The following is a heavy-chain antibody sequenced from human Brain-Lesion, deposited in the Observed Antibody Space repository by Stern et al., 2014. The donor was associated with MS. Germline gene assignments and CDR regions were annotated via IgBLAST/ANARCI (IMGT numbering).Heavy chain of an antibody. CDR2: INPNTGGT. V-gene: IGHV1-2*02. CDR1: GYIFTGYY. D-gene: IGHD3-3*01. CDR3: VRDQRGITIFGVVTDYYYLGMDV. J-gene: IGHJ6*02. Sequence: VQLVESGAEVKKPGASVKVSCKTSGYIFTGYYIHWVRQAPGQGLEWMAWINPNTGGTKYAQKFQGRVTMSRDTSISTAYVELSRLAFGDTAVYYCVRDQRGITIFGVVTDYYYLGMDVWGQGTTVTVSS.